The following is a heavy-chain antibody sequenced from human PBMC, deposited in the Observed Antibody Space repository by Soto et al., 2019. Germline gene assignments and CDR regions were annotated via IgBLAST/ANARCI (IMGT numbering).Heavy chain of an antibody. CDR1: GGSISSSSYY. J-gene: IGHJ6*02. V-gene: IGHV4-39*01. D-gene: IGHD2-15*01. CDR3: ASRPARGGTVVTAGSYYYGMDV. Sequence: SETLSLTCTVSGGSISSSSYYWGWIRQPPGKGLEWIASIYYSGSTYYNPSLKSRVTISVDTSKNQFSLKLSSVTAADTAVYYCASRPARGGTVVTAGSYYYGMDVWGQGTTVTVSS. CDR2: IYYSGST.